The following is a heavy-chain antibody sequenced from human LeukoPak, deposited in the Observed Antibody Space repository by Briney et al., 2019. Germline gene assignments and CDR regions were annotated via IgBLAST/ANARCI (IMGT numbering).Heavy chain of an antibody. Sequence: SETLSLTCTVSGGSISSSSYYWGWIRQPPGKGLEWIGSIYYSGSTYYNPSLKSRVTISLDTSKNQFSLKLRSVTAADTAVYYCARDTRDAFDIWGQGTMVTVSS. J-gene: IGHJ3*02. CDR1: GGSISSSSYY. CDR2: IYYSGST. V-gene: IGHV4-39*07. CDR3: ARDTRDAFDI.